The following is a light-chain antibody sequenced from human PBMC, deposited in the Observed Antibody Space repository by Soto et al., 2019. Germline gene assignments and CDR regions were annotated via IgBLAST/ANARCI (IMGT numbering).Light chain of an antibody. CDR3: AAWDDSLNGGVV. J-gene: IGLJ2*01. CDR1: SSNIGSNT. CDR2: SND. Sequence: QSVLTQPPSASGTPGQRVTISCSGSSSNIGSNTVNWYQQLPGTAPKLLIYSNDKRPSGVPDRFSGSKSGTSASLAISGLQSEDESDYSCAAWDDSLNGGVVFGGGTKVTVL. V-gene: IGLV1-44*01.